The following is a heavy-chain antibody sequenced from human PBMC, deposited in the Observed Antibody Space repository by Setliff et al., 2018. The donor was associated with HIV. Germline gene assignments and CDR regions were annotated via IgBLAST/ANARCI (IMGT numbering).Heavy chain of an antibody. J-gene: IGHJ3*02. V-gene: IGHV1-46*01. D-gene: IGHD2-2*01. Sequence: ASVKVSCKASGYTFTSYYMHWVRQAPGQGREWMGIINPSGGSTSYAQKFQGRVTMTRDTSTSTVYMELSSLRSEDTAVYYCARGFCSTSCNTLGAFDIWGQGTMVTVSS. CDR1: GYTFTSYY. CDR2: INPSGGST. CDR3: ARGFCSTSCNTLGAFDI.